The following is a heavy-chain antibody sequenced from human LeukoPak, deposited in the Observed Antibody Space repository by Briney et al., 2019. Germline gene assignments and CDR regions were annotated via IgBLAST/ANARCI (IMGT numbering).Heavy chain of an antibody. CDR2: INHSGST. CDR1: GGSFSGYY. V-gene: IGHV4-34*01. D-gene: IGHD3-10*01. CDR3: ARGQEYYYGSGSFLP. Sequence: PSETLSLTCAVYGGSFSGYYWSWIRQPPGKGLEWIGEINHSGSTNYNPSLKSRVTISVDTSKNQFSLKLSSVTAADTAVYYCARGQEYYYGSGSFLPWGQGTLVTVSS. J-gene: IGHJ5*02.